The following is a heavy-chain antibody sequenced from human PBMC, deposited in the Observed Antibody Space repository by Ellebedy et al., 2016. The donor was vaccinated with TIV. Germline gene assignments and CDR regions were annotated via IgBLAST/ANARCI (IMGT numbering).Heavy chain of an antibody. V-gene: IGHV3-7*01. CDR3: ARGVQHFDWLFYLLDY. J-gene: IGHJ4*02. CDR1: GFTFSNYW. D-gene: IGHD3-9*01. Sequence: GGSLRLSCAASGFTFSNYWMSWVRQAPGKGMEWVANIKQNGSEKYYVDSVKGRFLIYRDNAKNSLYLQMNSLRDEDTALYYCARGVQHFDWLFYLLDYWGQGTLVTVSS. CDR2: IKQNGSEK.